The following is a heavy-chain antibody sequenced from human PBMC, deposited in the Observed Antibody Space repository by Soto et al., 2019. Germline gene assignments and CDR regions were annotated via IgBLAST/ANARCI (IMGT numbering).Heavy chain of an antibody. V-gene: IGHV4-34*01. D-gene: IGHD2-15*01. Sequence: PSETLSLTCAVYGGSVSGYYWGGIRQPPGKGLEWIGEINHSGSTNYNPSLKSRVTISVDTSKNQFSLKLSSVTAADTAVYYCARGGDCSGGSCLTAYYYYYMDVWGKGTTVTVSS. CDR2: INHSGST. J-gene: IGHJ6*03. CDR3: ARGGDCSGGSCLTAYYYYYMDV. CDR1: GGSVSGYY.